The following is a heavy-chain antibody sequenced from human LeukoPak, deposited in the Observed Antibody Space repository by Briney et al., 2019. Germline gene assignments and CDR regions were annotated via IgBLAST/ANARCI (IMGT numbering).Heavy chain of an antibody. Sequence: GGSLRLSCAASGFTFNNYAMSWVRQTPGKGLEWVSSISGSGGRTYYTDSVKGRFTISRDNARNTVYLQMTSLRAEDSAVYFCARDWHYRLDMWGQGALVTVSS. CDR2: ISGSGGRT. CDR1: GFTFNNYA. CDR3: ARDWHYRLDM. D-gene: IGHD4-4*01. V-gene: IGHV3-23*01. J-gene: IGHJ4*02.